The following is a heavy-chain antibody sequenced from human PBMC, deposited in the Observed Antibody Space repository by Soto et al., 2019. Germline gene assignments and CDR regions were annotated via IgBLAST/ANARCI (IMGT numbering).Heavy chain of an antibody. Sequence: PVGSLRLSCAASGFTFSSYAMSWVRQAPGKGLEWVSAISGSGGSTYYADSVKGRFTISRDNSKNTLYLQMNSLRAEDTAVYYCAKAGGEQQLVHSDAFDIWGQGTMVTVSS. J-gene: IGHJ3*02. CDR1: GFTFSSYA. D-gene: IGHD6-13*01. CDR3: AKAGGEQQLVHSDAFDI. CDR2: ISGSGGST. V-gene: IGHV3-23*01.